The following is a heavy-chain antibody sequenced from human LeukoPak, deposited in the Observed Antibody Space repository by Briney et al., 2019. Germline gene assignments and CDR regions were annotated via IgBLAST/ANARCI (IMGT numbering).Heavy chain of an antibody. CDR2: INPNSGGT. V-gene: IGHV1-2*02. Sequence: ASVKVSCKASGYTFTGFYMFWVRQAPGQGLEWMGWINPNSGGTNYAQKFQGRVTMTRDTSTSTGYMELSRLTSDDTAVYYCATYYLDTSARDWGQGTLVTVSS. CDR1: GYTFTGFY. CDR3: ATYYLDTSARD. J-gene: IGHJ4*02. D-gene: IGHD3-22*01.